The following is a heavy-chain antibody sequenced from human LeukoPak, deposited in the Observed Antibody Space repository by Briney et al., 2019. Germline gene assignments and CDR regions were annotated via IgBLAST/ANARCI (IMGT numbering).Heavy chain of an antibody. J-gene: IGHJ4*02. Sequence: SETLSLTCAVYGGSFSGYYWSWIRQPPGKGLEWIGEINHSGSTNYNPSLKSRVTISVDTSKNQFSLKLSSVTAADTAVYYCARVMMATQSGFDYWGQGTLVTVSS. V-gene: IGHV4-34*01. CDR1: GGSFSGYY. CDR3: ARVMMATQSGFDY. CDR2: INHSGST. D-gene: IGHD5-24*01.